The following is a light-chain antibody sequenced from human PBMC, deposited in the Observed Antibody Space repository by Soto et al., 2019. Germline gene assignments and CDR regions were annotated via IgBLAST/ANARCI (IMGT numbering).Light chain of an antibody. CDR1: QSVSSY. CDR3: QQRSNWPLFT. J-gene: IGKJ3*01. V-gene: IGKV3-11*01. CDR2: DAS. Sequence: EIVLTQSPATLSLSPGERATLSCRASQSVSSYLAWYQQKPGQAPMLLIYDASNRATGIPARFTGSGSGTEFTLTISSLEPEDFAVYYCQQRSNWPLFTFGPGTKVDIK.